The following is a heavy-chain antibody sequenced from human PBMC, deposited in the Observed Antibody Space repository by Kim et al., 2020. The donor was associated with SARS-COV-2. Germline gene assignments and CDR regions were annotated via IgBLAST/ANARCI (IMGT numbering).Heavy chain of an antibody. V-gene: IGHV3-21*01. J-gene: IGHJ4*03. CDR1: GFSFSSYS. Sequence: GGSLRLSCAASGFSFSSYSMAWVRQAPGKGLEWVASINRKSDYIYYTDSVKGRFIISRDKAKNSLYLQMNYRRAEDTAVYSCAKGPPAYAEPFDSWGQGT. CDR3: AKGPPAYAEPFDS. CDR2: INRKSDYI. D-gene: IGHD2-2*01.